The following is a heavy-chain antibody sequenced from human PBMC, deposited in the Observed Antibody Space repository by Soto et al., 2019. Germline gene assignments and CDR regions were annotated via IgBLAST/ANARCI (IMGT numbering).Heavy chain of an antibody. D-gene: IGHD1-1*01. CDR3: ARGELNSVWHFDL. J-gene: IGHJ2*01. CDR1: GGSISSYY. Sequence: QVQLQESGPGLVKPSETLSLTCTVSGGSISSYYWSWIRQPPGEGLEWIGDISDSGSTNYNPSLKSRVTISVDTSKNQFSLKLSSVTAADTAIYFCARGELNSVWHFDLWGRGTLVTVSS. V-gene: IGHV4-59*01. CDR2: ISDSGST.